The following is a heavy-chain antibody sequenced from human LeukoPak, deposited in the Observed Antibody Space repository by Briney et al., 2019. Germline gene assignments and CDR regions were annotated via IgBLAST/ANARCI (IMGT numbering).Heavy chain of an antibody. Sequence: GGSLRLSCAASGFTFSSYAMHWVRQAPGKGLEWVAVISYDGSNKYYADSVKGRFTISRDNSKNTLYLQMNSLRAEDTAVYYCARDSLVEFRGVTRFDPWGQGTLVTVSS. D-gene: IGHD3-10*01. CDR3: ARDSLVEFRGVTRFDP. CDR1: GFTFSSYA. V-gene: IGHV3-30-3*01. CDR2: ISYDGSNK. J-gene: IGHJ5*02.